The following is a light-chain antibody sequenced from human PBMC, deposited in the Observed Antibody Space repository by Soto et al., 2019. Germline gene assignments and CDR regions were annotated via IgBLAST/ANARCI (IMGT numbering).Light chain of an antibody. CDR1: QSLSGY. J-gene: IGKJ1*01. Sequence: EIVLTQSPATLSLSPVERATLSFTARQSLSGYLAWYQQKPGQPPRLLIYDASTRATGIPDRFSGSGSGTDFTLTISRLEPEDFAVYYCQQYGSSGTFGQGTKVDIK. CDR2: DAS. V-gene: IGKV3-20*01. CDR3: QQYGSSGT.